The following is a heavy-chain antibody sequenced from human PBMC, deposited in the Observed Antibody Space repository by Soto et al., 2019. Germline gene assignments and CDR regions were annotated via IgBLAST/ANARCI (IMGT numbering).Heavy chain of an antibody. CDR1: GSSIGSYF. V-gene: IGHV4-59*01. CDR2: IYYSGSP. D-gene: IGHD5-12*01. J-gene: IGHJ6*02. Sequence: LPETLSLTCPLSGSSIGSYFFTWVRQPPGKGLEWIGYIYYSGSPNFNPSLKSRVTISVDTSKNQFSLKLSSVTAAATAGYYCASGSDFLYYCGMNVWGQGTTVTVSS. CDR3: ASGSDFLYYCGMNV.